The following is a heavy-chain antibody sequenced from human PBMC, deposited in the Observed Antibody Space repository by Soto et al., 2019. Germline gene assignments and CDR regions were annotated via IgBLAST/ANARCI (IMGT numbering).Heavy chain of an antibody. CDR1: GGSFNGYY. J-gene: IGHJ6*02. CDR3: ARGRIYGMDA. CDR2: INHSGST. Sequence: PXETLSLACAVCGGSFNGYYWSWIRQPPGKGLEWIGEINHSGSTNYNPSLKSRVTISVDTSKNQFSLKLSSVTAADTAVYYCARGRIYGMDAWGQGTTVTVSS. V-gene: IGHV4-34*01.